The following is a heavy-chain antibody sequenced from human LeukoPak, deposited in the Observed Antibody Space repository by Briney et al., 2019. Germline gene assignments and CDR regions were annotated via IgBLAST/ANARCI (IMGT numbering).Heavy chain of an antibody. CDR3: ARGGYRSDWFDP. D-gene: IGHD1-1*01. CDR2: IGSSGNAI. J-gene: IGHJ5*02. CDR1: GFTFSNYE. V-gene: IGHV3-48*03. Sequence: GGSLRLSCAASGFTFSNYEMNWVRQAPGKGLEWVAYIGSSGNAIYYEDSVKGRFTISRENVKNSLYLQMNSLRADDTAVYYCARGGYRSDWFDPWGQGTLVTVSS.